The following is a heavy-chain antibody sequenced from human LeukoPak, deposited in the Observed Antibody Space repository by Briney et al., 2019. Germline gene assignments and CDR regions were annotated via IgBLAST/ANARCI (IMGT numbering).Heavy chain of an antibody. Sequence: GRSLRLSCAASGFTVSSKYMSWVRQAPGKGLEWVSVINSGGSTYYADSVKGRFTISRDTSKNTLYLQMNSLRAEDTAVYYCASRSVSSRSGDSDYWGQGTLVTVSS. CDR1: GFTVSSKY. CDR2: INSGGST. V-gene: IGHV3-53*01. D-gene: IGHD6-25*01. CDR3: ASRSVSSRSGDSDY. J-gene: IGHJ4*02.